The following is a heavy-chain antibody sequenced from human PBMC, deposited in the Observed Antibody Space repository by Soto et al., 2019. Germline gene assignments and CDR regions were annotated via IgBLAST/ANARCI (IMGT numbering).Heavy chain of an antibody. V-gene: IGHV4-34*01. D-gene: IGHD5-12*01. CDR1: GGSFSGYY. Sequence: QVQLQQWGAGLLKPSETLSLTCAVYGGSFSGYYWSWIRQPPGKGLEWIGEINHSGSTNYNPSLKSRVTISVDTSKNQFSLKLSSVTAADTAVYHCARGRRWLQYGMDVWGQGTTVTVSS. CDR2: INHSGST. CDR3: ARGRRWLQYGMDV. J-gene: IGHJ6*02.